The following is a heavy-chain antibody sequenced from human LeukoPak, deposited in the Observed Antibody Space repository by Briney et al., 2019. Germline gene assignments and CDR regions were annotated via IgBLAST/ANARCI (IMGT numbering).Heavy chain of an antibody. Sequence: ASVKVSCKASGYTFTGYYMHWVRQAPGQGLEWMGWINPNSGGTNYAQKFQGRVTMTRDTSISTAYMELSRLRSDDTAVYYCARGPPDIYNNWFDPWGQGTLVTVSS. CDR3: ARGPPDIYNNWFDP. CDR1: GYTFTGYY. CDR2: INPNSGGT. J-gene: IGHJ5*02. D-gene: IGHD2-15*01. V-gene: IGHV1-2*02.